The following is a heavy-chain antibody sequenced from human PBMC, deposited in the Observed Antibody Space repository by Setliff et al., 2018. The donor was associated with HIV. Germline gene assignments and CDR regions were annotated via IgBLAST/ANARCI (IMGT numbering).Heavy chain of an antibody. CDR2: IYLSGSI. Sequence: RDPPGQGPQWIGSIYLSGSIYYNPSLQSRVTISVDSSKNQFSLNLFSVTAADTAVYYCARPRRVRSRAWYWFDIWGQGTLVTVSS. V-gene: IGHV4-38-2*01. D-gene: IGHD6-19*01. CDR3: ARPRRVRSRAWYWFDI. J-gene: IGHJ5*02.